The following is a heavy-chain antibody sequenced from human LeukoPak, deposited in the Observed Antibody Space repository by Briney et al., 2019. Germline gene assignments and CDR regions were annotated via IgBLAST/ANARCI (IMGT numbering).Heavy chain of an antibody. J-gene: IGHJ6*02. V-gene: IGHV4-39*07. CDR2: INHSGST. CDR3: ARGRRGFGYGMDV. D-gene: IGHD3-10*01. CDR1: GGSIRSSSYY. Sequence: SSETLSLTCTVSGGSIRSSSYYWSWIRQPPGKGLEWIGEINHSGSTNYNPSLKSRVTISVDTPQNQFSLKLNSVTAADTAVFYCARGRRGFGYGMDVWGQGTTVTVSS.